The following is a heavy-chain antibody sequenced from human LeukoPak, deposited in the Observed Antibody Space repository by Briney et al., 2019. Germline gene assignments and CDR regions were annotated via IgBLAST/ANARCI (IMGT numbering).Heavy chain of an antibody. CDR3: AVWKGYVDFWSGPFDY. Sequence: PGASVKVSCKAYGYTFTGYYMHWVRQAPGQGLEWMGLINPNNGGTKYEQKFQGRVTMTRDTSISTAYMELSRLRPDDTAVYYCAVWKGYVDFWSGPFDYWGQGTLVTVSS. CDR2: INPNNGGT. J-gene: IGHJ4*02. CDR1: GYTFTGYY. V-gene: IGHV1-2*02. D-gene: IGHD3-3*01.